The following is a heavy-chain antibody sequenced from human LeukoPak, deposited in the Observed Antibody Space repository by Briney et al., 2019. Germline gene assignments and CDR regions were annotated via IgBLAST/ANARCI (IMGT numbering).Heavy chain of an antibody. D-gene: IGHD7-27*01. V-gene: IGHV3-7*01. J-gene: IGHJ4*02. CDR3: ARGDWGLSFDY. CDR1: GFTFSNYW. CDR2: IKQDGSEK. Sequence: SGGSLRLSCAASGFTFSNYWMSWVRQAPGKGLEWVANIKQDGSEKYYVDSVKGRFTTSSDNAKNSLYLQMNSLRAEDTAVYYCARGDWGLSFDYWGQGTLVTVSS.